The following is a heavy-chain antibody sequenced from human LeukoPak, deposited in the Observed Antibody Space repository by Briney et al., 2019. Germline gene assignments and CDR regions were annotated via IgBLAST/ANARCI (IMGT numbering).Heavy chain of an antibody. J-gene: IGHJ4*02. CDR1: GFTFSSYA. CDR2: ISYDGSNK. V-gene: IGHV3-30-3*01. D-gene: IGHD6-19*01. Sequence: PGGSLRLSCAASGFTFSSYAMHWVRQAPGKGLEWVAVISYDGSNKYYADSVKGRFTISRDNSKNTLYLQMSSLRAEDTAVYYCARVGQWLAFYFDYWGQGTLVTVSS. CDR3: ARVGQWLAFYFDY.